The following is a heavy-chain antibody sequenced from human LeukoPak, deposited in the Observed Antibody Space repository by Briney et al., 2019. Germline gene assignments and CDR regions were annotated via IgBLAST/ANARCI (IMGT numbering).Heavy chain of an antibody. CDR3: ARDDSTYSSSRGYYYYGMDA. D-gene: IGHD6-6*01. V-gene: IGHV4-4*07. Sequence: SETLSLTCTVCGGSISSYYWSWVRQPAGKGREGMVRIYTSGSTNYNPALTSRGTMSVATSKTQFSLQLSSVTAADTAVYYCARDDSTYSSSRGYYYYGMDAWGQGTTVTVSS. CDR1: GGSISSYY. J-gene: IGHJ6*02. CDR2: IYTSGST.